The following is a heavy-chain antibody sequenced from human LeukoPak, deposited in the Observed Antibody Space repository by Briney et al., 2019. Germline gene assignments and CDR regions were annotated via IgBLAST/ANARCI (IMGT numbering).Heavy chain of an antibody. Sequence: PSQTLSFNCTVSGGSISSGGYYWSWIRQHPGNSLGRNGYIYYSGSTYYNPALKSRVTISVNTSKDQFSLKLSSVTAADTAVYYCAREGRFDDFWSGYIDYWGQGTLVTMSS. J-gene: IGHJ4*02. D-gene: IGHD3-3*01. CDR1: GGSISSGGYY. CDR2: IYYSGST. V-gene: IGHV4-31*03. CDR3: AREGRFDDFWSGYIDY.